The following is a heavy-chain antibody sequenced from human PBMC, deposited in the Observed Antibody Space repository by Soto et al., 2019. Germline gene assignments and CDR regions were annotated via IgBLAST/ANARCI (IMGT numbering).Heavy chain of an antibody. CDR2: ITSNGDST. CDR3: AKDAPSCTPAPVYFDS. D-gene: IGHD2-2*01. V-gene: IGHV3-23*01. J-gene: IGHJ4*02. Sequence: PGGSLSLSCAAFGFDFNKYALTWVRQAPGKGLQWVSSITSNGDSTYYADSVKCRFTTSRDNDKNTLYLQMNSLRADDTAVFYCAKDAPSCTPAPVYFDSWGQGTLVTVSS. CDR1: GFDFNKYA.